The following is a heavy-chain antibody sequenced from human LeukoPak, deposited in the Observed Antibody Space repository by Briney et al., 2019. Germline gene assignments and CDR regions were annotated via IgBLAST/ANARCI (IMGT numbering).Heavy chain of an antibody. V-gene: IGHV1-8*01. CDR1: GYTFTSYD. Sequence: ASVTVSRKASGYTFTSYDINWVRQAPGQGLEWMGWMNPNSGNAGYAQKFQGRVTMTRNTSISTAYMELSSLRSEDTAVYYCARGRQDYDSSGYRRQYFQHWGQGTLVTVSS. J-gene: IGHJ1*01. CDR3: ARGRQDYDSSGYRRQYFQH. D-gene: IGHD3-22*01. CDR2: MNPNSGNA.